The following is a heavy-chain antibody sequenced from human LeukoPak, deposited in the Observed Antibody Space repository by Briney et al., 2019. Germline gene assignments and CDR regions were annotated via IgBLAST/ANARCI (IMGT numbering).Heavy chain of an antibody. CDR1: GGSISSSSYY. J-gene: IGHJ5*02. CDR3: ARDRAVNGFDP. V-gene: IGHV4-39*07. CDR2: IYYSGST. D-gene: IGHD3-10*01. Sequence: SETLSLTCTVSGGSISSSSYYWGWIRQPPGKGLEWIGSIYYSGSTYYNPSLKSRVTISVDTSKNQFSLKLSSVTAADTAVYYCARDRAVNGFDPWGQGTLVTVSS.